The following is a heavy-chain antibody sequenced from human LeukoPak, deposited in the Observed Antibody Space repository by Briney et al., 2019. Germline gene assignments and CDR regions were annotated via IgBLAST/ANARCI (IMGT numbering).Heavy chain of an antibody. J-gene: IGHJ4*02. CDR2: INPKSGGT. Sequence: ASVKVSCKASGYTFTGYYMHGVRQAPGQGVEWMGRINPKSGGTNYAQKFQGRVTMTRDTSISTVYMELSRLRSDDTAVYYCASAPEGWQEMEDYWGQGTLVTVSS. CDR1: GYTFTGYY. V-gene: IGHV1-2*06. CDR3: ASAPEGWQEMEDY. D-gene: IGHD2-15*01.